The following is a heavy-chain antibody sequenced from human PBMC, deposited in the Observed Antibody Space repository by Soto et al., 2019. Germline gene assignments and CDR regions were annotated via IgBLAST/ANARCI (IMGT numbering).Heavy chain of an antibody. Sequence: EVQLEESGGDLVQPGGSLRLSCAASGFTLSAYWMTWVRQAPGKGLEWVANINRDGSKKSYLDSVRGRFTISRDNVGNSLYLQMDSLRADDTALYYCARDVSTGSSSLYLEALDIWGQGTMVTVSS. CDR1: GFTLSAYW. CDR3: ARDVSTGSSSLYLEALDI. V-gene: IGHV3-7*05. CDR2: INRDGSKK. D-gene: IGHD6-13*01. J-gene: IGHJ3*02.